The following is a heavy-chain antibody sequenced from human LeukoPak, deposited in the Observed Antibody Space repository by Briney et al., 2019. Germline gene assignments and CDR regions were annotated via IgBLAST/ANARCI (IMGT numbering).Heavy chain of an antibody. CDR2: ISSSGSTI. CDR3: AKVAKYYYGPETYFFFEH. V-gene: IGHV3-48*03. Sequence: PGGSLRLSCAASGFTFSSYEMNWVRQAPGKGLEWVSYISSSGSTIYYADSVKGRFTISRDNAKNPLYLQMHSLRAEDTAVYYCAKVAKYYYGPETYFFFEHWGQGTLVTVSS. CDR1: GFTFSSYE. D-gene: IGHD3-10*01. J-gene: IGHJ4*02.